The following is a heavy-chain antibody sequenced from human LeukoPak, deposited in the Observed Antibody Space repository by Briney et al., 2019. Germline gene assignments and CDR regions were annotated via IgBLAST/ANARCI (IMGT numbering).Heavy chain of an antibody. J-gene: IGHJ5*02. D-gene: IGHD3-3*01. CDR2: ISSSSSTI. V-gene: IGHV3-48*04. Sequence: GGSLRLSCAASGFTFSSYSMNWVRQAPGKGLEWVSYISSSSSTIYYADSVKGRFTISRDNAKNSLYLQMNSLRAEDTALYYCAKDSGSRYDCWSDWGHWFDPWGQGTLVTVSS. CDR3: AKDSGSRYDCWSDWGHWFDP. CDR1: GFTFSSYS.